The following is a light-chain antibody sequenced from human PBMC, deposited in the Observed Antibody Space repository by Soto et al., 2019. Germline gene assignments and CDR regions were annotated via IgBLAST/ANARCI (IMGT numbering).Light chain of an antibody. CDR3: QQYGSSRFA. Sequence: EIVLTQSPGTLSLSPGERATLSCRASQSVSSFYLAWYQQKPGQAPRLLIYGASSRATGIPDRFSGSGSGTDVTLTISRLEPEDSAVYYCQQYGSSRFAFGQGPKLEIK. V-gene: IGKV3-20*01. CDR1: QSVSSFY. J-gene: IGKJ2*01. CDR2: GAS.